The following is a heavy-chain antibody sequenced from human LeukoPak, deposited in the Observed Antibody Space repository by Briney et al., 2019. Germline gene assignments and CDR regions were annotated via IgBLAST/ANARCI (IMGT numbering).Heavy chain of an antibody. CDR2: IYYSGST. J-gene: IGHJ5*02. D-gene: IGHD3-3*01. CDR1: GGSISSGSYY. Sequence: PSQTLSLTCTVSGGSISSGSYYWSWIRQPAGKGLEWIGYIYYSGSTNYNPSLKSRVTISVDTSKNQFSLKLSSVTAADTAVYYCARDRQYYDFWSGYGYWFDPWGQGTLVTVSS. V-gene: IGHV4-61*10. CDR3: ARDRQYYDFWSGYGYWFDP.